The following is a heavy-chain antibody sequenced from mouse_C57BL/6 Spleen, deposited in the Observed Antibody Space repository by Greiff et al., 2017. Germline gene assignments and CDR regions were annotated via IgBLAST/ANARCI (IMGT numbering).Heavy chain of an antibody. D-gene: IGHD1-1*01. J-gene: IGHJ4*01. V-gene: IGHV1-82*01. CDR1: GYAFSSSW. CDR3: APFITTVVIYYAMDY. Sequence: VQLQQSGPELVKPGASVKISCKASGYAFSSSWMNWVKQRPGTGLEWLGRIYPGDGDTNYNGKFKGKATLTADKSSSTAYMQLSSLTSEDSAVYFCAPFITTVVIYYAMDYWGQGTSVTVSS. CDR2: IYPGDGDT.